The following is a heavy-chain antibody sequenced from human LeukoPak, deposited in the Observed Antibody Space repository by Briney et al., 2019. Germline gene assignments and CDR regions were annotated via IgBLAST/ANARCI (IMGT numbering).Heavy chain of an antibody. V-gene: IGHV1-69*13. Sequence: SVKVSCKASGGTFSSYAISWVRQAPGQGLEWMGGIIPIFGTANYAQKFQGRVTITADESTSTAYMELSSLRSEDTAVYYCARGGITIFGVVRDNWFDPWGQGTLVTVSS. CDR3: ARGGITIFGVVRDNWFDP. D-gene: IGHD3-3*01. CDR2: IIPIFGTA. CDR1: GGTFSSYA. J-gene: IGHJ5*02.